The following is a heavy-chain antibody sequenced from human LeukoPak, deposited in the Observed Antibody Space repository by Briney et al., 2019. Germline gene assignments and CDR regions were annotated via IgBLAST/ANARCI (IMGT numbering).Heavy chain of an antibody. CDR1: GFTFSSYA. CDR2: ISGSGGST. CDR3: AKDRLSSYYDRSGYDAFDI. V-gene: IGHV3-23*01. D-gene: IGHD3-22*01. J-gene: IGHJ3*02. Sequence: GGSLRLSCAASGFTFSSYAMSWVRQAPGKGLEWVSAISGSGGSTYYADSVKGRFTISRDNSKNTLYLQMNSLRAEDTAVYYCAKDRLSSYYDRSGYDAFDIWGQGTMVTVSS.